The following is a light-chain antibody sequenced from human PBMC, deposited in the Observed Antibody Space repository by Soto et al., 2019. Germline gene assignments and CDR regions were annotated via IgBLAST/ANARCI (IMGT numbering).Light chain of an antibody. J-gene: IGKJ1*01. Sequence: EIVMTQSPATLSVSPGERATLSCRASQSVSSNLAWYQQKPGQAPRLLIYGASSRATGIPDRFSGSGSGTDFTLTISRLEPEDFAVYYCQQYGSSPTTFGQGTKVDTK. CDR1: QSVSSN. CDR3: QQYGSSPTT. CDR2: GAS. V-gene: IGKV3-20*01.